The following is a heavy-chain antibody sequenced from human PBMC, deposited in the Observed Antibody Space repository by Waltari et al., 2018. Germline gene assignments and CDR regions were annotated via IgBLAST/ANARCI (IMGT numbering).Heavy chain of an antibody. CDR1: GFPFRDTW. Sequence: EVKLVESGGGLVQPGGSLILSCAASGFPFRDTWINWVGQAPGKGLVWVSRMNSDATIKDYADSVKGRFTISRDNAENTLYLQMNSLRIEDTAIYYCVRGSSGWYGTDFWGQGTLVTVSS. CDR2: MNSDATIK. V-gene: IGHV3-74*01. J-gene: IGHJ4*02. D-gene: IGHD6-19*01. CDR3: VRGSSGWYGTDF.